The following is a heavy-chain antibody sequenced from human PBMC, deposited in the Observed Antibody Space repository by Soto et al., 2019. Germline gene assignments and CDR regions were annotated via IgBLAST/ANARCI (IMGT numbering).Heavy chain of an antibody. CDR2: IYHSGST. Sequence: KPSETLSLTCAVSGYSISSGYYWGWIRQPPGKGLEWIGSIYHSGSTYYNPSLKSRVTISVDTSKNQFSLKLSSVTAADTAVYYCATSIAALGVIRDFDYWGQGTLVTVSS. CDR3: ATSIAALGVIRDFDY. D-gene: IGHD6-6*01. J-gene: IGHJ4*02. CDR1: GYSISSGYY. V-gene: IGHV4-38-2*01.